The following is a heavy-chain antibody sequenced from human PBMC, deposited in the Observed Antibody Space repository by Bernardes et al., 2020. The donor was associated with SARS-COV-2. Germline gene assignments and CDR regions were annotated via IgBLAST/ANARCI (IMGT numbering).Heavy chain of an antibody. J-gene: IGHJ4*02. CDR1: GFTFSSYE. CDR2: IGGSGGNT. V-gene: IGHV3-23*01. CDR3: ARDRYCSGGSCFSDL. D-gene: IGHD2-15*01. Sequence: GRSLRLSCAASGFTFSSYEMNWVRQAPGKGLEWVSIIGGSGGNTYYADSVKGRFTISRDNSKNTLYLQMSSLRADDTAVYYCARDRYCSGGSCFSDLWGKGTLVTVSS.